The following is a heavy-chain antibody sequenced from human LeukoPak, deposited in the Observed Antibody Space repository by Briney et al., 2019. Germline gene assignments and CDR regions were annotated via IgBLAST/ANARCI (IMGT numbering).Heavy chain of an antibody. CDR3: ARVGDKWDPSHFDY. CDR2: IYYSGST. D-gene: IGHD1-26*01. Sequence: PSETLSLTCTVSGYSISSGYYWGWIRQPPGKGLEWIGSIYYSGSTYYNPSLKSRVTISVDTSKNQFSLKLSSVTAADTAVYYCARVGDKWDPSHFDYWGQGTLVTVSS. J-gene: IGHJ4*02. CDR1: GYSISSGYY. V-gene: IGHV4-38-2*02.